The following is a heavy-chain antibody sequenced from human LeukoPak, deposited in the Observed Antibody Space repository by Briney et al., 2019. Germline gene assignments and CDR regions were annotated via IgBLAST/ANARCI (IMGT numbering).Heavy chain of an antibody. V-gene: IGHV3-48*02. J-gene: IGHJ4*02. CDR1: GFTFSSYS. CDR3: ATGDYFEPYYFDY. Sequence: GGSLRLSCAASGFTFSSYSMNWVRQAPGKGLEWVSYISSSSTIYYADSVKGRFTISRDNAKNSLYLQMNSLRDEDTAVYYCATGDYFEPYYFDYWGQGTLVTVSS. CDR2: ISSSSTI. D-gene: IGHD4-17*01.